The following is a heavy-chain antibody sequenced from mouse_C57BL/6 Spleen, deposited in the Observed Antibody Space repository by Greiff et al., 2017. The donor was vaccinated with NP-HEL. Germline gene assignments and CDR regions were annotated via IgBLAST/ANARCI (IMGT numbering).Heavy chain of an antibody. J-gene: IGHJ4*01. D-gene: IGHD1-1*01. V-gene: IGHV1-39*01. CDR1: GYSFTDYN. CDR2: INPNYGTT. Sequence: VQLQQSGPELVKPGASVKISCKASGYSFTDYNMNWVKQSNGKSLEWIGVINPNYGTTSYNQKFKGKATLTVDQSSSTAYMQLNSLTSEDSAVYYCASHYYGSSYDYAMDYWGQGTSVTVSS. CDR3: ASHYYGSSYDYAMDY.